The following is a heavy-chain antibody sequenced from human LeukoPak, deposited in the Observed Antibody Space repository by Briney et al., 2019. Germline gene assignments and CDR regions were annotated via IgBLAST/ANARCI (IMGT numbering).Heavy chain of an antibody. CDR1: GGSFSGYY. Sequence: SETLPLTCAVYGGSFSGYYWSWIRQPPGKGLEWIGEINHSGSTNYNPSLKSRVTISVDTSKNQFSLKLSSVTAADTAVYYCARGRGYSGYEAFDIWGQGTMVTVSS. CDR3: ARGRGYSGYEAFDI. D-gene: IGHD5-12*01. J-gene: IGHJ3*02. V-gene: IGHV4-34*01. CDR2: INHSGST.